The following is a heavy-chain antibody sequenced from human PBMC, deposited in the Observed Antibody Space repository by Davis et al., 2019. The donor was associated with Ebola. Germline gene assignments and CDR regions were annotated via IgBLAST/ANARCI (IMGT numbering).Heavy chain of an antibody. CDR1: GFTFSSYS. CDR2: ISSSSSYI. V-gene: IGHV3-21*01. D-gene: IGHD2-2*01. CDR3: ATDIVVVPAARNSFDY. J-gene: IGHJ4*02. Sequence: GESLKISCAASGFTFSSYSMNWVRQAPGKGLEWVSSISSSSSYIYYADSVKGRFTISRDNAKNSLYLQMNSLRAEDTAVYYCATDIVVVPAARNSFDYWGQGTLVTVSS.